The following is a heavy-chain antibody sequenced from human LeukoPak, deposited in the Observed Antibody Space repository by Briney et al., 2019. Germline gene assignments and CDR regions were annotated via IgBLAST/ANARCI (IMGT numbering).Heavy chain of an antibody. V-gene: IGHV3-7*05. Sequence: HPGGSLRLSCAASGFTFSSYSMNWVRQAPGKGLEWVANIKQDGSEKYYVDSVKGRFTISRDNAKNSLYLQMNSLEAEDTAVYYCARRGTSSSWAHFDYWGQGSLVTVSS. CDR1: GFTFSSYS. CDR2: IKQDGSEK. CDR3: ARRGTSSSWAHFDY. J-gene: IGHJ4*02. D-gene: IGHD6-13*01.